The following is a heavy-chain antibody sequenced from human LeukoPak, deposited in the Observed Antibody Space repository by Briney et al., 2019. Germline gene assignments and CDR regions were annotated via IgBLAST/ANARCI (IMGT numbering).Heavy chain of an antibody. CDR3: AKDLDGPVY. CDR1: GFTFDDYA. D-gene: IGHD5-24*01. CDR2: ISWNSGSI. V-gene: IGHV3-9*01. J-gene: IGHJ4*02. Sequence: PGGSLRLSCAASGFTFDDYAMHWVRQAPGKGLEWVSGISWNSGSIGYADSVKGRFTISRDNSKNTLYLQMNSLRAEDTAVYYCAKDLDGPVYWGQGTLVTVSS.